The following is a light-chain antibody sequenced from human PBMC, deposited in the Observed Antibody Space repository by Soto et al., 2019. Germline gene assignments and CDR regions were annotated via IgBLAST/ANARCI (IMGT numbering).Light chain of an antibody. J-gene: IGKJ1*01. V-gene: IGKV3-20*01. Sequence: EIVLTQSPGTLSLSPGERATLSCRASQSVSSSYLAWYQQKPGQAPRLLIYGASSRATGIPDRFSGSGSGTDFTLTISRLELEDFAVYYCQQYGSSPETFGQGTKVDIK. CDR2: GAS. CDR1: QSVSSSY. CDR3: QQYGSSPET.